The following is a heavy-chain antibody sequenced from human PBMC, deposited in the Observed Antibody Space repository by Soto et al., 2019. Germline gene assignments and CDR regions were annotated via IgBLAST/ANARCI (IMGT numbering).Heavy chain of an antibody. CDR2: IIPIFGTA. V-gene: IGHV1-69*01. CDR1: GGTFSSYA. Sequence: QVQLVQSGAEVKKPGSSVKVSCKASGGTFSSYAISWVRQAPGQGLEWMGGIIPIFGTANYAQKFQGRVTITADESTSTAYVELSSLRSEDTGVYYCARGGYYYDSSGYYRRGARASEYFQHWGQGTLVTVAS. J-gene: IGHJ1*01. D-gene: IGHD3-22*01. CDR3: ARGGYYYDSSGYYRRGARASEYFQH.